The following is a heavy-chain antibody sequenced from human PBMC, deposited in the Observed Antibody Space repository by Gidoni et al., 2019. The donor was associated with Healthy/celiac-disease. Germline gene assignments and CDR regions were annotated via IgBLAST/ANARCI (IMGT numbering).Heavy chain of an antibody. V-gene: IGHV3-15*01. D-gene: IGHD3-3*01. J-gene: IGHJ5*02. Sequence: EVQLVESGGGLVKPGGSLRLSCAASGFTFSNAWMSWVRQAPGKGLEWVGRIKSKTDGGTTDYAAPVKGRFTISRDDSKNTLYLQMNSLKTEDTAVYYCSREVGFLEWLLFPWGQGTLVTVSS. CDR3: SREVGFLEWLLFP. CDR1: GFTFSNAW. CDR2: IKSKTDGGTT.